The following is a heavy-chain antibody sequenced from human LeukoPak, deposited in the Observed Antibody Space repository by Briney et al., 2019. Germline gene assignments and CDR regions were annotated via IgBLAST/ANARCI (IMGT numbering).Heavy chain of an antibody. Sequence: PGGSLRLSCAASGFTFSSYAMHWVRQAPGKGLEWVAVISYDGSNKYYADSVKGRFTISRDNSKNTLYLQMNSLRAEDTAVYYCARDEGIAVAVELDYWGQGTLVTVSS. CDR3: ARDEGIAVAVELDY. CDR1: GFTFSSYA. D-gene: IGHD6-19*01. CDR2: ISYDGSNK. V-gene: IGHV3-30-3*01. J-gene: IGHJ4*02.